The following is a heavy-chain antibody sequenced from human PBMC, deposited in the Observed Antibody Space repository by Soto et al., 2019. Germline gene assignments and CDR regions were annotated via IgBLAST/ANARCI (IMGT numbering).Heavy chain of an antibody. V-gene: IGHV3-74*01. CDR3: ARGIRNYYGADV. J-gene: IGHJ6*02. CDR2: IKFDGITA. Sequence: EVQVVESGGGLVQPGGSLRLSCVASGFTFTAYWMHWVRQAPGQGLVWVSRIKFDGITASYADSVNGRFTIFRDNAKNTVYLQMDSLRAEETGMYYCARGIRNYYGADVWGQGTTVTVSS. CDR1: GFTFTAYW.